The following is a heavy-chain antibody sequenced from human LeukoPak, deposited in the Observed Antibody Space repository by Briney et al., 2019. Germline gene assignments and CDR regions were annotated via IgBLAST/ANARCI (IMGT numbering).Heavy chain of an antibody. J-gene: IGHJ4*02. D-gene: IGHD3-10*01. Sequence: PSETLSLTCTVSGVSISSSNSYWGWIRQPPGKGLEWIGSIYYSGNTYYNASLKSQVSISIDTSKNQFSLRLTSVTAADTAVYYCASHHLLLWFGESPGFPFDYWGQGTLVTVSS. CDR2: IYYSGNT. CDR1: GVSISSSNSY. CDR3: ASHHLLLWFGESPGFPFDY. V-gene: IGHV4-39*07.